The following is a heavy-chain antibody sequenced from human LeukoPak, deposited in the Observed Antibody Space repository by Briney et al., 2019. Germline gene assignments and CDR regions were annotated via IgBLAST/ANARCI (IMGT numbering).Heavy chain of an antibody. CDR2: IYYSGST. CDR1: GGSISSYY. CDR3: ARDSPKPGDNWFDP. Sequence: PSETLSLTCTVSGGSISSYYWSWIRQPPGKGLEWIGYIYYSGSTNYNPSLKSRVTISVDTPKNQFSLKLSSVTAADTAVYYCARDSPKPGDNWFDPWGQGTLVTVSS. J-gene: IGHJ5*02. V-gene: IGHV4-59*01. D-gene: IGHD1-14*01.